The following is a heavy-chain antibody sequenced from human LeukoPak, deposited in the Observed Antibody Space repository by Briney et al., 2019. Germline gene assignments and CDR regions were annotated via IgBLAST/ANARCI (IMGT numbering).Heavy chain of an antibody. D-gene: IGHD6-19*01. V-gene: IGHV1-2*02. J-gene: IGHJ4*02. CDR3: ARDSKGYSSGIY. Sequence: GASVKVSCKASGYTFTGYYMHWVRQAPGQGHEWMGWINPNSGGTNYAQKFQGRVTMTRDTSISTAYMELSRLRSDDTAVYYCARDSKGYSSGIYWGQGTLVTVSS. CDR2: INPNSGGT. CDR1: GYTFTGYY.